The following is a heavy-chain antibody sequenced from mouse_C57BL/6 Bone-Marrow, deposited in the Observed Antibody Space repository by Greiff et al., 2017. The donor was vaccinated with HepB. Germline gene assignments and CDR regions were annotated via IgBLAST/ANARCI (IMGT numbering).Heavy chain of an antibody. CDR1: GYTFTSYW. D-gene: IGHD1-1*01. J-gene: IGHJ3*01. Sequence: VQLQQPGAELVKPGASVKLSCKASGYTFTSYWMQWVKQRPGQGLEWIGEIDPSDSYTNYNQNFKGKATLTVDTSSSTAYMQLSSLTSEDSAVYYCARGDGSSPLFAYWGQGTLVTVSA. CDR3: ARGDGSSPLFAY. CDR2: IDPSDSYT. V-gene: IGHV1-50*01.